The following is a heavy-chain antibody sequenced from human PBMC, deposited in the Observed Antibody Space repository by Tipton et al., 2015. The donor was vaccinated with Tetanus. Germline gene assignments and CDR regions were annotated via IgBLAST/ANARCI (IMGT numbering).Heavy chain of an antibody. CDR2: IYDNGGT. CDR1: GASISSCY. CDR3: AREVVNSGYYSSKYYVDY. J-gene: IGHJ4*02. Sequence: TLSLTCTVSGASISSCYWSWIRQPPGKGLEWIGSIYDNGGTNSNHSLKSRVAISVDTSRNQFSLRLTSVTAADTALYYCAREVVNSGYYSSKYYVDYWGQGTLVAVSS. D-gene: IGHD3-22*01. V-gene: IGHV4-59*01.